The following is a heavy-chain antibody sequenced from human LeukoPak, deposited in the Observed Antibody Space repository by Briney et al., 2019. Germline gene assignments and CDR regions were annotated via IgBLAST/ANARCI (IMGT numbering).Heavy chain of an antibody. CDR2: IYSGGST. D-gene: IGHD3-22*01. CDR3: AKDIRWRYDSSGYYSY. Sequence: GGSLRLSCAASGFTVSSNYMSWVRQPPGKGLEWVSVIYSGGSTYYADSVKGRFTISRDNSKNTLYLQMNSLRAEDTAVYYCAKDIRWRYDSSGYYSYWGQGTLVTVSS. CDR1: GFTVSSNY. J-gene: IGHJ4*02. V-gene: IGHV3-66*01.